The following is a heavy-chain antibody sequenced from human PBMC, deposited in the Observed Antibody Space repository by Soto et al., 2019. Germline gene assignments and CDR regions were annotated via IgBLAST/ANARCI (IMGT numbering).Heavy chain of an antibody. CDR1: GFTFRSYA. J-gene: IGHJ2*01. CDR3: AKEPVGPDWYFDL. Sequence: DVQLLESGGGLVQPGGSLRLSFAASGFTFRSYAMSWVRQAPGKGLEWVSGISGSGISTHYADSVKGRFTVSRDNSKNTLYRQMNSLRAEDTAVYNCAKEPVGPDWYFDLWGRGTLVTVSS. CDR2: ISGSGIST. V-gene: IGHV3-23*01.